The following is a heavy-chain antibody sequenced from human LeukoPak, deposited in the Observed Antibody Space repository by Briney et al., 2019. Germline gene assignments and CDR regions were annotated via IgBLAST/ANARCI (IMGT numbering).Heavy chain of an antibody. CDR2: IYTSGST. D-gene: IGHD4-11*01. CDR3: ARGKSDYSSYRPSGFDY. J-gene: IGHJ4*02. CDR1: GGSINTYY. Sequence: PSETLSLTCTVSGGSINTYYWNWIRQSAEKGLEWIGRIYTSGSTDYNPSLKSRVLMSVDTSKNQFSLKLNSVTAADTAVYYCARGKSDYSSYRPSGFDYWGQGTLVTVSS. V-gene: IGHV4-4*07.